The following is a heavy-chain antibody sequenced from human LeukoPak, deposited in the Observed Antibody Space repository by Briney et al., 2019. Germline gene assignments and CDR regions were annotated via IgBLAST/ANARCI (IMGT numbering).Heavy chain of an antibody. CDR3: ARATTVVNEYFQH. CDR1: GYTFTGYY. V-gene: IGHV1-69*13. CDR2: IIPIFGTA. D-gene: IGHD4-23*01. J-gene: IGHJ1*01. Sequence: ASVKVSCKASGYTFTGYYMHWVRQAPGQGLEWMGGIIPIFGTANYAQKFQGRVTITADESTSTAYMELSSLRSEDTAVYYCARATTVVNEYFQHWGQGTLVTVSS.